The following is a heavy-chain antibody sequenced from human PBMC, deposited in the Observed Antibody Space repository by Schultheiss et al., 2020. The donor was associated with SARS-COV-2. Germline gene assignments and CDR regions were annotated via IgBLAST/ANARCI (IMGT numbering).Heavy chain of an antibody. D-gene: IGHD3-22*01. Sequence: GGSLRLSCAASGFTFSDYYMSWIRQAPGKGLEWVSYISSSSSYTNYADSVKGRFTISRDNAKNSLYLQMNSLRAEDTAVYYCATYYYDSSGYPQFDYWGQGTLVTVSS. CDR1: GFTFSDYY. CDR2: ISSSSSYT. V-gene: IGHV3-11*06. J-gene: IGHJ4*02. CDR3: ATYYYDSSGYPQFDY.